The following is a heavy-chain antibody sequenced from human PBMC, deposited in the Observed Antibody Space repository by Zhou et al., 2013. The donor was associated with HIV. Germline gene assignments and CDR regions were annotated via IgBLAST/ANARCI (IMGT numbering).Heavy chain of an antibody. CDR2: INPDTGGT. CDR1: GYTLANLA. CDR3: ARGPDYGGNSVRPGGYYYYYMDV. V-gene: IGHV1-2*02. Sequence: QVQLLQSGAEVKPPGASVRVSCKVVGYTLANLAIHWVRRPPGQGLEWMGWINPDTGGTKYAQTFQDRVAMTRDTSMTTLYMELSSLRSEDTAVYYCARGPDYGGNSVRPGGYYYYYMDVWGKGTTVTVSS. J-gene: IGHJ6*03. D-gene: IGHD4-17*01.